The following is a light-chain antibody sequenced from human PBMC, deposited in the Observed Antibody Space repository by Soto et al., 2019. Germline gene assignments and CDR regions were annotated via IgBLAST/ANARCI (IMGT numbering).Light chain of an antibody. CDR1: QSVSSSY. J-gene: IGKJ1*01. Sequence: EIVLTQSPGTLSLSPGERATLSCRASQSVSSSYLAWYQQKPGQAPRLLIYGASRRATGIPDRFSGSGSGTDFTLTISRLEPEDFAVYYCQQYGSSPRTFGQGT. V-gene: IGKV3-20*01. CDR2: GAS. CDR3: QQYGSSPRT.